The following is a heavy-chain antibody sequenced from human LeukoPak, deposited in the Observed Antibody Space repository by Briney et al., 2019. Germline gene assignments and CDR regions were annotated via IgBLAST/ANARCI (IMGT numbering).Heavy chain of an antibody. J-gene: IGHJ3*02. CDR2: ISSSSSTI. CDR1: GFTFSSYS. D-gene: IGHD5-12*01. CDR3: ARDTPYSRYDKDAFDI. Sequence: GGSLRLSCAASGFTFSSYSMNWVRQAPGKGLEWVSYISSSSSTIYYADSVKGRFTISRDNAKNSLYLQMNSLRAEDTAVYYCARDTPYSRYDKDAFDIWGQGTMVTVSS. V-gene: IGHV3-48*01.